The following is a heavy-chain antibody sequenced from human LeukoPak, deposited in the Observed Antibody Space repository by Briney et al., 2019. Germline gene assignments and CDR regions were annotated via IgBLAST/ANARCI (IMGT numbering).Heavy chain of an antibody. CDR3: ARDHFRHYYDSSGYYYGVY. V-gene: IGHV1-3*01. D-gene: IGHD3-22*01. CDR2: INAGNGNT. CDR1: GYTFTSYA. J-gene: IGHJ4*02. Sequence: ASVKVSCKASGYTFTSYAMHWVRQAPGQRLEWMGWINAGNGNTKYSQKFQGRVTITADKSTSTAYMELSSLRSEDTAVYYCARDHFRHYYDSSGYYYGVYWGQGTLVTVSS.